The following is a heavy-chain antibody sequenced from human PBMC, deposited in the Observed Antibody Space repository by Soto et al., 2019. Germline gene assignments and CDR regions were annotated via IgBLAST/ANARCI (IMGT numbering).Heavy chain of an antibody. CDR3: RRLLFTGYVVL. Sequence: QLHLQESGPGLVKPSETLSLQCAVSGGSISSSSYYWGWLRQPPGKGLEWIGSIYYQGNTFINPSLRSRVTLSVDTSADQFSLRLNSVTAADTAVYYCRRLLFTGYVVLWGRGTPVVVSS. V-gene: IGHV4-39*01. J-gene: IGHJ2*01. CDR2: IYYQGNT. D-gene: IGHD5-12*01. CDR1: GGSISSSSYY.